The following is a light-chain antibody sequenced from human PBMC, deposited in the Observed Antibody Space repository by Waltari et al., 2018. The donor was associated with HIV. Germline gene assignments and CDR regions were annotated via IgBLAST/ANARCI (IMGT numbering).Light chain of an antibody. Sequence: EIVLTQSPATLSLSPGERATLSCVASKSVGSLIAWYQQKPGQAPRLLIYDASNRATGIPARFSGSGSGTDFTLTISSLEPEDFAVYYCQQRSSWPLTFGGGTKVEIK. CDR3: QQRSSWPLT. V-gene: IGKV3-11*01. CDR2: DAS. J-gene: IGKJ4*01. CDR1: KSVGSL.